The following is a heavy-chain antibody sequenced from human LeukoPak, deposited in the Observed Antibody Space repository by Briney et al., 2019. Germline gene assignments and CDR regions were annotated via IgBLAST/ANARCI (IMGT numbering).Heavy chain of an antibody. CDR3: ARGDLWLGH. CDR1: GFIFSSYW. J-gene: IGHJ4*02. V-gene: IGHV3-7*01. CDR2: IKSDGSEE. D-gene: IGHD3-10*01. Sequence: GGSPRLSCATSGFIFSSYWMCWVRQAPGKGLEWVANIKSDGSEECYGDSVKGRFTISRDNAKNSLYLQMNSLRVEDTAVYYCARGDLWLGHWGQGSLVTVSS.